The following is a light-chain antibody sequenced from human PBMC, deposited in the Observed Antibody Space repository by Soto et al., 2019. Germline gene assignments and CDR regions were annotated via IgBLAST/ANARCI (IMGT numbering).Light chain of an antibody. CDR3: QQYSNLIT. J-gene: IGKJ5*01. V-gene: IGKV1D-13*01. CDR1: QGFSSA. Sequence: AIQLTQSPSSLSASLGDRVSITCRASQGFSSALAWYQQKPGKAPKLLIYDASSLENGVPLRFSGGGSGTDLTRTISSLQPEDFATYYCQQYSNLITFGQGTRLEIK. CDR2: DAS.